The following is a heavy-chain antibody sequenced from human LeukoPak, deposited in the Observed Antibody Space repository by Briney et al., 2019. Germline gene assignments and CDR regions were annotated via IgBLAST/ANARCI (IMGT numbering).Heavy chain of an antibody. Sequence: SETLSLTCAVYGGSFSGYYWSWIRQPPGKGLEWIGEINHSGSTNYNPSLKSRVTISVDTSKNQFSLKLSSVTAADTAVYYCARGDFWSPFDAFDIWGQGTMVTVSS. CDR3: ARGDFWSPFDAFDI. CDR2: INHSGST. V-gene: IGHV4-34*01. CDR1: GGSFSGYY. D-gene: IGHD3-3*01. J-gene: IGHJ3*02.